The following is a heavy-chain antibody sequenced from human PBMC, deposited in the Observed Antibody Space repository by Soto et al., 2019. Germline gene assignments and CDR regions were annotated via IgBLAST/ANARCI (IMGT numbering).Heavy chain of an antibody. CDR3: ARGKADTAMPQWGYGMDV. Sequence: ASVKVSFKASGYTFTGYYMHWVRQAPGQGLEWMGWINPNSGGTNYAQKFQGWVTMTRDTSISTAYMELSRLRSDDTAVYYCARGKADTAMPQWGYGMDVWGQGTTVTVSS. J-gene: IGHJ6*02. CDR1: GYTFTGYY. D-gene: IGHD5-18*01. CDR2: INPNSGGT. V-gene: IGHV1-2*04.